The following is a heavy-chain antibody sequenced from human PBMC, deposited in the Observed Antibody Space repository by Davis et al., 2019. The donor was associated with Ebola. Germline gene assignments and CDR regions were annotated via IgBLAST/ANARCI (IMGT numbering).Heavy chain of an antibody. CDR1: GYTFTSYG. D-gene: IGHD4-23*01. V-gene: IGHV1-18*01. J-gene: IGHJ5*02. Sequence: ASVKVSCKASGYTFTSYGISWVRQAPGQGLEWMGWISAYNGNTNYAQKLQGRVTMTTDTSTSTVYMELRSLRSDDTAVYYCARTVAPPGWFDPWGQGTLVTVSS. CDR3: ARTVAPPGWFDP. CDR2: ISAYNGNT.